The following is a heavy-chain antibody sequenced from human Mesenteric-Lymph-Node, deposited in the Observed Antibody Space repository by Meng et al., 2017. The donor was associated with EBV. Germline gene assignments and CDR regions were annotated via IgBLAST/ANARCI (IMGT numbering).Heavy chain of an antibody. CDR3: ARSYSNFQFFDS. V-gene: IGHV4-34*01. Sequence: QVRLPQWGEGLLKPSETLSLTCAVYGGSFSAYYWSWIRQPPGKGLEWIGEINDSGSTNYNPSLKSRVTISLDTSNKHFSLKLSSVTAADAAVYYCARSYSNFQFFDSWGQGTLVTVSS. J-gene: IGHJ4*02. D-gene: IGHD4-11*01. CDR2: INDSGST. CDR1: GGSFSAYY.